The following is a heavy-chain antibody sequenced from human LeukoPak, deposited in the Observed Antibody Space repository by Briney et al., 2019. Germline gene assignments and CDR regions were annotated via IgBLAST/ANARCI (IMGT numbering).Heavy chain of an antibody. Sequence: GASVKVSCKASGYTFTGYYMHWVRQAPGQGLEWMGWINPKSGGTIYAQKFQGRVTITRDTSISTAYMELSRLRSDDTAVYYCARRDILTALDYMDVWGKGTTVTVSS. CDR1: GYTFTGYY. CDR2: INPKSGGT. D-gene: IGHD3-9*01. CDR3: ARRDILTALDYMDV. J-gene: IGHJ6*03. V-gene: IGHV1-2*02.